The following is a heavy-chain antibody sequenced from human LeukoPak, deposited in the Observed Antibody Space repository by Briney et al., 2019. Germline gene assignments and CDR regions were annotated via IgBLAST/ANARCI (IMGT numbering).Heavy chain of an antibody. CDR1: EYIFTSYD. CDR3: ARGGTYLPFGY. CDR2: MNANSGDT. D-gene: IGHD3-10*01. J-gene: IGHJ4*02. Sequence: ASVKVSCKASEYIFTSYDINWVRQATGQGLEWMGWMNANSGDTGYAQKFQGRVTMTRNTSISTAYMELSSLRSEDTAIYYCARGGTYLPFGYWGQGTLVIVSS. V-gene: IGHV1-8*01.